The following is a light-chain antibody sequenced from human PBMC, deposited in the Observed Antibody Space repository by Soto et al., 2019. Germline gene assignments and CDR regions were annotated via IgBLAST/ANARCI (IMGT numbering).Light chain of an antibody. J-gene: IGKJ1*01. CDR1: QSVHSY. Sequence: EILLTPSPGTLSVSPRDRATLSSRASQSVHSYLAWYQQKPGQAPRLLIYDVSNRAAGIPARFSGSGSGTDFTLTISSLEPEDFAVYYCQQRSNWPRTFGQGTKVDIK. CDR2: DVS. V-gene: IGKV3-11*01. CDR3: QQRSNWPRT.